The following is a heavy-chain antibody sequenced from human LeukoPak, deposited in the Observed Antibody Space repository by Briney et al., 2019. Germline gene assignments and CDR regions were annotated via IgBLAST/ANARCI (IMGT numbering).Heavy chain of an antibody. CDR3: ARVYSSSHNWFDT. J-gene: IGHJ5*02. CDR1: GGSISSYY. D-gene: IGHD6-13*01. V-gene: IGHV4-39*07. Sequence: PSETLSLTCTVSGGSISSYYWSWIRQPPGKGLEWIGSIYYSGSTYYNPSLKSRVTISVERSKNHFSLNLSSLTAADTAVYYCARVYSSSHNWFDTWGQGTQVTVSS. CDR2: IYYSGST.